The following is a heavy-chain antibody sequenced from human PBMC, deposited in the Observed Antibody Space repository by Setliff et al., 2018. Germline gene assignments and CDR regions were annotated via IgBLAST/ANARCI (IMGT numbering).Heavy chain of an antibody. Sequence: SETLSLTCTVSGGTVGNSHYYWSWLRQPAGKGLEWIGRIYTTWSTNHNPSLKSRVTISLDTSKSQFFLKLNSVTAADTGVYYCARMTGFAYMDVWGKGTPVTVSS. V-gene: IGHV4-61*02. CDR2: IYTTWST. CDR1: GGTVGNSHYY. CDR3: ARMTGFAYMDV. J-gene: IGHJ6*03.